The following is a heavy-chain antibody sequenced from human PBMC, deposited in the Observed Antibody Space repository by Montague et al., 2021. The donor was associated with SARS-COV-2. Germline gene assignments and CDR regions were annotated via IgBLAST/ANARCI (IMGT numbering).Heavy chain of an antibody. J-gene: IGHJ4*02. CDR1: NASFDNYF. D-gene: IGHD3-22*01. CDR2: ISDSGST. V-gene: IGHV4-59*08. CDR3: ARVDSSGPGEY. Sequence: SETLSFTCTVSNASFDNYFWSWIRQPPGKGLEWVGYISDSGSTKYNPSLQSRVTISVDTARNQFSLKLLSVTAADTAFYYCARVDSSGPGEYWGQGILVSVSS.